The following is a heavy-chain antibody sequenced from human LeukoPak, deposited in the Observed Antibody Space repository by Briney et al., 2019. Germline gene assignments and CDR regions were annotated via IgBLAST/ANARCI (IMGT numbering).Heavy chain of an antibody. V-gene: IGHV1-8*01. CDR1: GYTFTSYD. D-gene: IGHD3-3*01. J-gene: IGHJ4*02. CDR3: ARALYDFWSGYYPGGY. Sequence: WASVKVSCKASGYTFTSYDINWVRQATGQGLEWMGWMNPNSGNTGYAQKFQGRVTMTRNTSLSTAYMELSSLRSEDTAVYYCARALYDFWSGYYPGGYWGQGTLVTVSS. CDR2: MNPNSGNT.